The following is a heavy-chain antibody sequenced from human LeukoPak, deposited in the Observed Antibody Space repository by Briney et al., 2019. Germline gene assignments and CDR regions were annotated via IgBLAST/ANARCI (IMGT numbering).Heavy chain of an antibody. D-gene: IGHD1-26*01. Sequence: ASVKVSCRASGFTFTGYYIHWVRQAPGQGLEWMGWISAYNGNTNYAQKLQGRLTMTTDTSTSTGYMELRSLTSDDTAVYYCARSRVGATIDYWGQGTLVTVSS. V-gene: IGHV1-18*04. CDR3: ARSRVGATIDY. CDR1: GFTFTGYY. J-gene: IGHJ4*02. CDR2: ISAYNGNT.